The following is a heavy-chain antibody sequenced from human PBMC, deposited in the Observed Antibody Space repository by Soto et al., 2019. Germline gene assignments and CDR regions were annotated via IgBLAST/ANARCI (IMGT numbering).Heavy chain of an antibody. D-gene: IGHD2-21*02. V-gene: IGHV3-23*01. Sequence: GGSLRLSCEASGFNFGAYAMSWVRQAPGKGLEWVSGISGSSSGTYYTDSVKGRFTISRDNSKNTVYLQMNSLRGEDTAVYYCARAGVTPHFFDYWGQGTLVTVSS. CDR3: ARAGVTPHFFDY. CDR2: ISGSSSGT. J-gene: IGHJ4*02. CDR1: GFNFGAYA.